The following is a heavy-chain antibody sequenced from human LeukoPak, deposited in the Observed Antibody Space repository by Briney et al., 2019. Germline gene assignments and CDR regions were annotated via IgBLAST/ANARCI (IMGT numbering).Heavy chain of an antibody. D-gene: IGHD4-17*01. CDR1: GFTVSSNY. V-gene: IGHV3-53*01. CDR3: ARGNPYGDYGH. Sequence: GGSLRLSCAASGFTVSSNYMSWVRQAPGKGLEWVSVIYSGGSIYYADSVKGRFTISRDNSKNTLYLQMNSLRAEDTAVYYCARGNPYGDYGHWGQGTLVTVSS. CDR2: IYSGGSI. J-gene: IGHJ4*02.